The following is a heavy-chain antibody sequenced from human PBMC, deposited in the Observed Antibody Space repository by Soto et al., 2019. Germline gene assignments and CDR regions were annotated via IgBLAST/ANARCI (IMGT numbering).Heavy chain of an antibody. D-gene: IGHD5-12*01. V-gene: IGHV3-21*04. CDR1: ASAFSDGS. Sequence: GGCVRLSGVAAASAFSDGSSNWVRQTPGKGLEWVSSISSSSSYIYYADSVKGRFTISRDNGKNLLYLQMKSLRAQDTAVYYCGRALSGLHFHLLVPSGQRTLVT. J-gene: IGHJ5*02. CDR3: GRALSGLHFHLLVP. CDR2: ISSSSSYI.